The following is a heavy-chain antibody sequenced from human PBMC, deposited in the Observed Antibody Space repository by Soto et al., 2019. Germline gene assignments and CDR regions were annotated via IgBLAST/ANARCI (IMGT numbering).Heavy chain of an antibody. D-gene: IGHD1-7*01. Sequence: QVQLVQSGAEVKKPGASVKVSCKASGYTFTSYYMHWVRQAPGQGLEWMGIINPSGGSTSYAQKFQGRVTMTRETSTSTVYMELSSLRSEDTAVYYCARDITGTTRAPSGGYWGQGTLVTVSS. CDR3: ARDITGTTRAPSGGY. CDR1: GYTFTSYY. J-gene: IGHJ4*02. CDR2: INPSGGST. V-gene: IGHV1-46*03.